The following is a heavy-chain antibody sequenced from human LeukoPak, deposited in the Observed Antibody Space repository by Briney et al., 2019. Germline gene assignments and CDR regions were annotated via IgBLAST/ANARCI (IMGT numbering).Heavy chain of an antibody. CDR3: ARESSGNYYNPLGYMDV. J-gene: IGHJ6*03. Sequence: SETLSLTCTVSGGSISIYYWNWIRQPAGKGLEWIGRIFTSGITNYDPSLKSRVTMSVDTSKNQFSLNLSSVTAVDTAVYYCARESSGNYYNPLGYMDVWGKGTTVTVSS. D-gene: IGHD3-10*01. CDR2: IFTSGIT. CDR1: GGSISIYY. V-gene: IGHV4-4*07.